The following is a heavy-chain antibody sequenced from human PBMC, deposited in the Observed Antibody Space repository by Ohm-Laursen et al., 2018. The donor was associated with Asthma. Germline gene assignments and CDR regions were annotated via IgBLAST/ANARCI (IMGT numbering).Heavy chain of an antibody. V-gene: IGHV3-21*01. Sequence: GSLRLSCSASGFSVSDFDMTWVRQAPGKGLQWVSSISNTGNYIYYSDSVKCRVTISRDSAKNSLYLQMSSLRAEDTAVYYCARALATVSSIYGYWGQGTLVTVSS. CDR3: ARALATVSSIYGY. D-gene: IGHD4-11*01. J-gene: IGHJ4*02. CDR2: ISNTGNYI. CDR1: GFSVSDFD.